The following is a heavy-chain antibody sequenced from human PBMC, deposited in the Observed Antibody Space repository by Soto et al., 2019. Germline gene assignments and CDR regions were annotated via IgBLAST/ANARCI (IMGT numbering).Heavy chain of an antibody. CDR3: AKSWGDTWQQSAFDF. D-gene: IGHD5-18*01. CDR2: ISGTAYSK. Sequence: EVRLLESGGGLVQPGGSLRLSCAASGFGFDKYSMSWVRQAPGKGLEWVSGISGTAYSKHYADSVKGQFTISRDNFEKTLYLQMNSLRVEETAVYYCAKSWGDTWQQSAFDFWGQGTMVTVSS. V-gene: IGHV3-23*01. CDR1: GFGFDKYS. J-gene: IGHJ3*01.